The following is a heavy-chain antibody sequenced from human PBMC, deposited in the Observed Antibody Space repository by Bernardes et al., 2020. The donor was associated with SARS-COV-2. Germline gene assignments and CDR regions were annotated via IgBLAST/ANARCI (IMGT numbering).Heavy chain of an antibody. D-gene: IGHD6-19*01. CDR1: GYNFNTQW. CDR3: ATSPILSGWPFDH. Sequence: GESLKISCGGSGYNFNTQWVAWVLQVAGKGLEYMGIIYPGDSETKYGPSFQGRVTISADKSINTVYLQWNRLEASDTAMYYCATSPILSGWPFDHWGQGTLITVSS. V-gene: IGHV5-51*01. CDR2: IYPGDSET. J-gene: IGHJ4*02.